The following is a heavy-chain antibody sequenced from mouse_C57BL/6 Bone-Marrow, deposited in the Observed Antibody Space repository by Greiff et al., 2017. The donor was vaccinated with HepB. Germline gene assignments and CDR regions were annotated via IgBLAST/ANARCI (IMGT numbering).Heavy chain of an antibody. V-gene: IGHV5-9-1*02. CDR1: GFTFSSYA. D-gene: IGHD3-2*02. CDR2: ISSGGVYT. CDR3: TRVSSGSLYYIDY. Sequence: EVQRVESGGGLVKPGGSLKLSCAASGFTFSSYAMSWVRQTPEKRLEWVAYISSGGVYTYYADTVKGRFTISRDNARNTLYLQMSSLKSEATAMYYCTRVSSGSLYYIDYWGQGTSLTVSS. J-gene: IGHJ2*02.